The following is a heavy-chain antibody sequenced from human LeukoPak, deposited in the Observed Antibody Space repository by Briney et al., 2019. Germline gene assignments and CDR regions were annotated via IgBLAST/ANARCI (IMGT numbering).Heavy chain of an antibody. CDR3: ARVGWSFGYTSWYFDP. Sequence: PSETLSLTCTVSGGSVGSSPYYWAWVRQPPGRELDWIGSVSYSGRPSYTPSLESRVTISVDTSKNQFSLKLSSVTAADTAVYYCARVGWSFGYTSWYFDPWGRGTLVTVSS. CDR2: VSYSGRP. CDR1: GGSVGSSPYY. V-gene: IGHV4-39*07. J-gene: IGHJ2*01. D-gene: IGHD5-24*01.